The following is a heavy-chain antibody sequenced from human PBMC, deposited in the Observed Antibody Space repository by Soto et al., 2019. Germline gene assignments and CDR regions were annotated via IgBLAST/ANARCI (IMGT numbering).Heavy chain of an antibody. Sequence: SETLSLTCNVSGGSISSSTYYWDWIRPPPGEGLEWIGSIYYSGSAYYIPSLKRRVTISIDTSKSQFSLKLTSVTAADTAVYYCARRLGGAFDIWGQGTMVTVSS. CDR2: IYYSGSA. CDR3: ARRLGGAFDI. V-gene: IGHV4-39*01. CDR1: GGSISSSTYY. J-gene: IGHJ3*02. D-gene: IGHD3-16*01.